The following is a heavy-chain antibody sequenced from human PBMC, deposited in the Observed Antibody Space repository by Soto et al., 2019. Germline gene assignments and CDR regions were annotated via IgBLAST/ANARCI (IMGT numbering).Heavy chain of an antibody. J-gene: IGHJ6*04. CDR3: ARVPLGGIAAAGKVPYYHAVDA. CDR1: GSTVTGYY. Sequence: ASVKGSCKASGSTVTGYYIHWVRQAPGQGREWRGWSNANRGGTNYAQRFEGRVTMTRGTSITRAYMELGRVRAGDTAMFYCARVPLGGIAAAGKVPYYHAVDASGEATTVHVSS. V-gene: IGHV1-2*02. D-gene: IGHD6-13*01. CDR2: SNANRGGT.